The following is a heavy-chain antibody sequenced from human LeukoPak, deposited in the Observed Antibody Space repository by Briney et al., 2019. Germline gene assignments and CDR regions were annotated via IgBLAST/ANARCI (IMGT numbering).Heavy chain of an antibody. CDR3: AKGSDTFDI. CDR1: GFTFDNYI. Sequence: GGSLRLSCAVSGFTFDNYIMHWVSHVPGKGLEWVSLISGVGGSTYYADFVRGRFTVSRDNRKNSLYLQMDSLRTEDAALYYCAKGSDTFDIWGQGTMVTVSS. CDR2: ISGVGGST. J-gene: IGHJ3*02. V-gene: IGHV3-43*01.